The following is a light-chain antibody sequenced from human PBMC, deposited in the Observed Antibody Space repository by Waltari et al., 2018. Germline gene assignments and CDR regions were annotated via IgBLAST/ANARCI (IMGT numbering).Light chain of an antibody. V-gene: IGKV1-39*01. J-gene: IGKJ1*01. Sequence: DIQMTQSPSSLSASVADRVSITCRTSQSVSTYLNWYQHKPGKAPKLLLYFASSLHTGVPSRFSGSGSGTDFSLTISSLQPEDFATYYCQQSHSTPPTFGQGTKVEVK. CDR3: QQSHSTPPT. CDR1: QSVSTY. CDR2: FAS.